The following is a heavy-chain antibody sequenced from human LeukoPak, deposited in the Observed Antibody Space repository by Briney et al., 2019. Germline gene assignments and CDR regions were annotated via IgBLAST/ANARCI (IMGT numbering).Heavy chain of an antibody. D-gene: IGHD2-21*02. CDR1: GGSISSGGYS. Sequence: SQTLSLTCAVSGGSISSGGYSWSWTRQPPGKGLEWIGYIYHSGSTYYNPSLKSRVTISVDRSKNQFSLKLSSVTAADTAVYYCARGGDPNWFDPWGQGTLVTVSS. J-gene: IGHJ5*02. V-gene: IGHV4-30-2*01. CDR3: ARGGDPNWFDP. CDR2: IYHSGST.